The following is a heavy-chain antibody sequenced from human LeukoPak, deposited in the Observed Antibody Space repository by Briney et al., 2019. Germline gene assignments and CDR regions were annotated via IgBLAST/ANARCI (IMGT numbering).Heavy chain of an antibody. CDR3: ARARLTGRYYMDV. D-gene: IGHD1-20*01. V-gene: IGHV1-69*05. Sequence: ASVKVSCKASGGTLSSYAISWVRQAPGQGLEWIGGIIPIFGTANYAQKFQGRVTITTDESTSTAYMELSSLRSEDTAVYYCARARLTGRYYMDVWGKGTTVTVSS. CDR2: IIPIFGTA. CDR1: GGTLSSYA. J-gene: IGHJ6*03.